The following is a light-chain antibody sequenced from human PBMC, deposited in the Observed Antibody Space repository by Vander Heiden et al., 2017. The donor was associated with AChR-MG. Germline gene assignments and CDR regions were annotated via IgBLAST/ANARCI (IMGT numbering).Light chain of an antibody. J-gene: IGLJ1*01. CDR1: SSNTGAGYD. V-gene: IGLV1-40*01. Sequence: QSVLTQPPSVSGAPGPRVTISCTGSSSNTGAGYDVHWYQQLPGTAPKLLIYGNSNRPSGVPDRFSGSKSGTSASLAITGLQAEDEADYYCQSYDSSLSAYVFGTGTKVTVL. CDR2: GNS. CDR3: QSYDSSLSAYV.